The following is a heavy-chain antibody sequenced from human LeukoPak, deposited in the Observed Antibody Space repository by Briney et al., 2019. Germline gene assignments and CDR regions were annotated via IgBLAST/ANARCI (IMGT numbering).Heavy chain of an antibody. J-gene: IGHJ4*02. CDR2: IIPILGTA. D-gene: IGHD3-22*01. CDR1: GGTFSSYA. CDR3: ACAYYYDSSGEFDY. Sequence: SVKVSCKASGGTFSSYAISWVRQAPGQGLEWMGGIIPILGTANYAQKFQGRVTITTDESTSTAYMELSSLRSEDTAVYYCACAYYYDSSGEFDYWGQGALVTVSS. V-gene: IGHV1-69*05.